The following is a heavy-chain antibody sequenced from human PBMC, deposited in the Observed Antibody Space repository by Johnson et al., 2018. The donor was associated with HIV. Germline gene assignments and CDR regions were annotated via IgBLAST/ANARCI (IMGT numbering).Heavy chain of an antibody. CDR2: ISYDGSNK. CDR3: AREGGWHIVVVTTIEGAFDI. D-gene: IGHD2-21*02. CDR1: EFTFSSYA. V-gene: IGHV3-30-3*01. Sequence: QVQLVESGGALVKPGGSLRLSCAASEFTFSSYAMHWVRQAPGKGLEWVAVISYDGSNKYYADSVKGRFTISRDNSKNTLYLQMNSLRAEDTAVYYCAREGGWHIVVVTTIEGAFDIWGQGTMVTVSS. J-gene: IGHJ3*02.